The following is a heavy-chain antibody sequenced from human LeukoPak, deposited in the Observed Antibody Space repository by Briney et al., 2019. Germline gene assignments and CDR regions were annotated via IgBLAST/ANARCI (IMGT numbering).Heavy chain of an antibody. Sequence: GGSLRLSCAASGFTFSRYAMHWVRQAPGKGLEWVAVISYDGSNKYYADSVKGRFTISRDNSKNTLYLQMNSLRAEDTAVYYCARDRTPHYYGSGSYDFDYWGQGTLVTVSS. J-gene: IGHJ4*02. V-gene: IGHV3-30*04. CDR1: GFTFSRYA. CDR3: ARDRTPHYYGSGSYDFDY. CDR2: ISYDGSNK. D-gene: IGHD3-10*01.